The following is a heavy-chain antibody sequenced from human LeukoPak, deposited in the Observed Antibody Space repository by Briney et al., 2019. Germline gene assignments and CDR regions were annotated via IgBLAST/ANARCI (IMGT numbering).Heavy chain of an antibody. J-gene: IGHJ4*02. CDR3: ARGIHYYGSGSYDY. CDR2: IYYSGST. Sequence: SETLSLTCTVSGGSISSYYWSWIRQPPGKGLEWIGYIYYSGSTKYNPSLKSRVTISVDTSKNQFSLKLSSVTAADTAVYYCARGIHYYGSGSYDYWGQGTLVAVSS. D-gene: IGHD3-10*01. V-gene: IGHV4-59*01. CDR1: GGSISSYY.